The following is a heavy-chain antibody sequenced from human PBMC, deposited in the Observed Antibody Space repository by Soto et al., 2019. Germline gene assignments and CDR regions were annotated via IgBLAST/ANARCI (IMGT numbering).Heavy chain of an antibody. CDR3: ARDETVTTEGEINY. CDR1: GFTFSSYG. J-gene: IGHJ4*02. V-gene: IGHV3-33*01. Sequence: QVQLVESGGGVVQPGRSLRLSCAASGFTFSSYGMHWVRQAPGKGLEWVAVIWYDGSNKYYADSVKGRFTISRDNSKNTLYLKMNSLRAEDTVVYYCARDETVTTEGEINYWGQGTLVTVSS. CDR2: IWYDGSNK. D-gene: IGHD4-17*01.